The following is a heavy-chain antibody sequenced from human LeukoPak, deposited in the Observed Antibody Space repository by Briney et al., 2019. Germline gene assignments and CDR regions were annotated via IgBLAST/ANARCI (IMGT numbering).Heavy chain of an antibody. CDR1: GGTFSSYA. Sequence: GASVKVSCKASGGTFSSYAISWVRQAPGQGLEWMGGIIPIFGTANYAQKFQGRVTITADKSTSTAYMELSSLRSEDTAVYYCASYPYYYGSGALNNWFDPWGQGTLVTVSS. J-gene: IGHJ5*02. CDR2: IIPIFGTA. CDR3: ASYPYYYGSGALNNWFDP. V-gene: IGHV1-69*06. D-gene: IGHD3-10*01.